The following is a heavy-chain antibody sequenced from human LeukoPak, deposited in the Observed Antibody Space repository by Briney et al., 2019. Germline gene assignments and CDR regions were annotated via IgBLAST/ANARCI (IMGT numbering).Heavy chain of an antibody. CDR1: GHSFPTYW. D-gene: IGHD2-2*03. J-gene: IGHJ4*02. Sequence: GESLKISCKGSGHSFPTYWIAWVRQMPGKGLEWMGIIDPDESNIRYSPSFQGQVTISADKSISTAYLQWSSLKASDTAMYYCARPPSRGYSSSFEYWGQGTLVTVSS. V-gene: IGHV5-51*01. CDR3: ARPPSRGYSSSFEY. CDR2: IDPDESNI.